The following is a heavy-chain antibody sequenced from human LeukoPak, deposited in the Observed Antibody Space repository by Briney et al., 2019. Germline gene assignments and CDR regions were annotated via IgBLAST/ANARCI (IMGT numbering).Heavy chain of an antibody. CDR1: GYTFTSYG. J-gene: IGHJ3*02. V-gene: IGHV1-2*02. D-gene: IGHD2-2*02. CDR3: ARDRYPTNAFDI. CDR2: INPNSGGT. Sequence: APVKVSCKASGYTFTSYGISWVRQAPGQGLEWMGWINPNSGGTNYAQKFQGRVTMTRDTSTSTAYMELSRLRSDDTAVYYCARDRYPTNAFDIWGQGTMVTVSS.